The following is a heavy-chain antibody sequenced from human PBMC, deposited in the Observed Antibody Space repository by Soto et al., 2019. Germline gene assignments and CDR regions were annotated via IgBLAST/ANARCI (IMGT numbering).Heavy chain of an antibody. CDR2: IFANDEK. CDR3: ARTEGIAAAADY. D-gene: IGHD6-13*01. J-gene: IGHJ4*02. CDR1: GFSLSNARMG. V-gene: IGHV2-26*01. Sequence: QVTLKESGPVLVKPTETLTLTCTVSGFSLSNARMGVSWIRQPPGKALELLAHIFANDEKSYSTSLKSRLTIPKDTSKRQVVLTRTNIDPVDTATYYCARTEGIAAAADYWGQGTLVTVSS.